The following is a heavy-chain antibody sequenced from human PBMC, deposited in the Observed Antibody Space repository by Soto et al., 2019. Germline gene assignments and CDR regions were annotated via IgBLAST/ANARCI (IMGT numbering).Heavy chain of an antibody. CDR3: TRPDNSGYGGDEGF. J-gene: IGHJ4*02. V-gene: IGHV3-73*02. CDR2: IRSQVYSHAT. Sequence: EMQLVESGGGLVQPGGSLKLSCAASGFTFNGFAMHWVRQAPGKGLEWVGRIRSQVYSHATVYAASVTGSFTISRDDSKNTAYLQMNSRILEDTAVYYCTRPDNSGYGGDEGFWGQGTLVTVSS. D-gene: IGHD5-12*01. CDR1: GFTFNGFA.